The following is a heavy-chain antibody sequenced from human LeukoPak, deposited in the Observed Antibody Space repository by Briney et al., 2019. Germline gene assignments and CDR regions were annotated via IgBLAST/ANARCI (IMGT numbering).Heavy chain of an antibody. D-gene: IGHD3-10*01. CDR3: ASGFTMVRGVIGY. CDR1: GFTVSSNY. J-gene: IGHJ4*02. V-gene: IGHV3-53*01. CDR2: IYSGGST. Sequence: GGSLRLSCAASGFTVSSNYMSWVRQAPGKGLEWVSVIYSGGSTYYADSVKGRFTISRDNSKNTLYLQMNSLRAEDTAVYYCASGFTMVRGVIGYWGQGTLVTVSS.